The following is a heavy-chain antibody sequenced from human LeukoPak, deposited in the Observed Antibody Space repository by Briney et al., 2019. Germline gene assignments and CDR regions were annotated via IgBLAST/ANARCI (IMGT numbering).Heavy chain of an antibody. CDR1: GGSISSGSYY. J-gene: IGHJ4*02. CDR3: AGWYSSGWYVVSDY. CDR2: IYTSGST. V-gene: IGHV4-61*02. D-gene: IGHD6-19*01. Sequence: SETLSLTCTVSGGSISSGSYYWSWIRQPAGKGLEWIGRIYTSGSTNYNPSLKSRVTISVDTSKNQLSLKLSSVTAADTAVYYCAGWYSSGWYVVSDYWGQGTLVTVSS.